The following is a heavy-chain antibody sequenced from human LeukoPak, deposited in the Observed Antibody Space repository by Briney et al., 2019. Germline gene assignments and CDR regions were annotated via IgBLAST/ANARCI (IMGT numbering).Heavy chain of an antibody. CDR1: GYTLTSYY. J-gene: IGHJ4*02. CDR2: IDPSGGST. Sequence: GASVKVSCKASGYTLTSYYIVWVRQAPGQGLEWMGRIDPSGGSTSYAQKFQGRVTMTRGTSTSTVYMELSSLISEDTAVYYCARNSGSGFDYWGQGTLVTVSS. D-gene: IGHD2-15*01. V-gene: IGHV1-46*01. CDR3: ARNSGSGFDY.